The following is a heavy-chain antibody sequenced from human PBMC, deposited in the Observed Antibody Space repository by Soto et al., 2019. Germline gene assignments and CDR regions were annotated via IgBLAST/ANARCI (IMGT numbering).Heavy chain of an antibody. CDR1: GFTFTNSA. CDR3: ASSNIVAAPYDMDV. J-gene: IGHJ6*02. CDR2: IVVGSGNT. D-gene: IGHD6-13*01. Sequence: GASLKVSCKASGFTFTNSAVQWVRQARGQRLEWIGWIVVGSGNTNYAQKFQERVTITRDMSTSTAYMELSSLRSEDTAVYYCASSNIVAAPYDMDVWGQGTTVTVSS. V-gene: IGHV1-58*01.